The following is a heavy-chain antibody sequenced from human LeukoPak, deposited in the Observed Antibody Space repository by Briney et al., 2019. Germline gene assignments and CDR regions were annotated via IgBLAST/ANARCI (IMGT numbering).Heavy chain of an antibody. CDR2: INPNSGGT. D-gene: IGHD3-3*01. J-gene: IGHJ5*02. CDR3: SRDWDDFWSWFSPVLFDP. Sequence: LGASVKVSCKASGYTFNGYYMHWVRQAPGQGLEWVGWINPNSGGTNYAQKFQGRVTMTTDTSTTTAYIELRSLRSDDTAVYYCSRDWDDFWSWFSPVLFDPWGQGTLVTVSS. V-gene: IGHV1-2*03. CDR1: GYTFNGYY.